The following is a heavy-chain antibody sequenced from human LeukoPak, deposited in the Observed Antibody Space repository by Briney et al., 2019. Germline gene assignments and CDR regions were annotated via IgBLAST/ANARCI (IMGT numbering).Heavy chain of an antibody. J-gene: IGHJ3*02. CDR1: GGSISSGDYY. D-gene: IGHD3-16*02. CDR2: IYYSGST. V-gene: IGHV4-30-4*08. CDR3: ARAASFDAFDI. Sequence: PSETLSLTCTVSGGSISSGDYYWSWIRQPPGKGLEWIGYIYYSGSTYYNPSLKSRVTISVDTSKNQFSLKLSSVTAADTAVYYCARAASFDAFDIWGQGTMVTVSS.